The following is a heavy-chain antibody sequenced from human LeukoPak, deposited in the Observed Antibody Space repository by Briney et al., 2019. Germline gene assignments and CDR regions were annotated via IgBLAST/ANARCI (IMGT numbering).Heavy chain of an antibody. V-gene: IGHV1-2*02. Sequence: GASVKVSCKASGYTFTGYYIHWVRQAPGQGLEYMGWLNPNSGGTNYAQKFQGRVTMTRDTSINTAYMDLSSLRSDDTAIYYCARGPYSSGWYYFDHWGQGTLVTASS. CDR1: GYTFTGYY. J-gene: IGHJ4*02. CDR3: ARGPYSSGWYYFDH. D-gene: IGHD6-19*01. CDR2: LNPNSGGT.